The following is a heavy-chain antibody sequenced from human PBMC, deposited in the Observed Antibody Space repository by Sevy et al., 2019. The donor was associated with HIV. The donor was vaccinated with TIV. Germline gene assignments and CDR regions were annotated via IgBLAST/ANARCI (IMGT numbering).Heavy chain of an antibody. D-gene: IGHD6-19*01. V-gene: IGHV3-30-3*01. CDR1: GFTISSYA. Sequence: GGSLRLSCAASGFTISSYAMHWVRQAPGKGLEWVAVISYDGSNKYYADSVKGRFTISRDNSKNTLYLQMNSLRAEDTAVYYCARSTGYSSGWYPHYYGMDVWGQGTTVTVSS. CDR3: ARSTGYSSGWYPHYYGMDV. J-gene: IGHJ6*02. CDR2: ISYDGSNK.